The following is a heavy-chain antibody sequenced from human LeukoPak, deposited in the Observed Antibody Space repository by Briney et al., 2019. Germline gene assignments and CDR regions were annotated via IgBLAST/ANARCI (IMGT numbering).Heavy chain of an antibody. J-gene: IGHJ4*02. CDR1: GFTFSSYA. CDR2: ISGSGGST. Sequence: GGSLRLSCAASGFTFSSYAMSWVRQAPGKGLEWVSAISGSGGSTYYADSVKGRFTTSRDNSKNTLYLQMNSLRAEDTAVYYCAKLGRGVTYGLDYWGQGTLVTVSS. D-gene: IGHD3-10*01. V-gene: IGHV3-23*01. CDR3: AKLGRGVTYGLDY.